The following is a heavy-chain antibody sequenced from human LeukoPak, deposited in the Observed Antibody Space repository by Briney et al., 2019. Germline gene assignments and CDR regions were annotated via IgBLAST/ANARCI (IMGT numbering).Heavy chain of an antibody. Sequence: GRSLRLSCAASGFTFGSYAMHWVRQAPGKGLEWVAVLSYDGSDKYYADSVKGRFTISRDNSKNTLYLQMNSLRAEDTAIYYCARGDAYYDFWSGYFAAFDIWGQGTMVTVSS. J-gene: IGHJ3*02. V-gene: IGHV3-30*04. CDR2: LSYDGSDK. CDR1: GFTFGSYA. D-gene: IGHD3-3*01. CDR3: ARGDAYYDFWSGYFAAFDI.